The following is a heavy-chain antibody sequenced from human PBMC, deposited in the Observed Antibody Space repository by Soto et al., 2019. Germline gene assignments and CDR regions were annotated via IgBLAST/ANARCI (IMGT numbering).Heavy chain of an antibody. CDR2: IYHSGST. J-gene: IGHJ6*02. V-gene: IGHV4-4*02. CDR3: ARGGAVTTGGRYYGMDV. Sequence: QVQLQESGPGLVKLSGTLSLTCAVSGGSIGSSNWWSWVRQPPGKGLEWIGEIYHSGSTNYNPSLKSRVTISVDKSKNQFSLKLSSVTAADTAVYYCARGGAVTTGGRYYGMDVWGQGTTVTVSS. CDR1: GGSIGSSNW. D-gene: IGHD4-17*01.